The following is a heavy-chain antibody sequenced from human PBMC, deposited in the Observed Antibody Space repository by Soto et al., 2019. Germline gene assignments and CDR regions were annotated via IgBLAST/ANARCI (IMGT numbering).Heavy chain of an antibody. CDR3: ARSASSYGWYFDL. J-gene: IGHJ2*01. Sequence: QVQLQESGPGLVKPSETLSLTCTVSGGSMSSYYWNWIRQPPGKRLEWIGYIYYSGSTNYNPSLNSRVTIPLATSKNPFSLELSSVTAADTAVYYCARSASSYGWYFDLWGRGTLVTVSS. D-gene: IGHD5-18*01. V-gene: IGHV4-59*01. CDR1: GGSMSSYY. CDR2: IYYSGST.